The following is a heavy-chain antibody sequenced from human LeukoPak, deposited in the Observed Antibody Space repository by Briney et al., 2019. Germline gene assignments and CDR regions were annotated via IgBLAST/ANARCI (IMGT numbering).Heavy chain of an antibody. Sequence: GGSLRLSCAASGFTFSSFGMHWVRQAPGKGLEWVAVISSDGSSIYYADSVKGRFTISRDNSKNTVSLQMNRLRPGDTAVYYCAKDRSRYASGGMDVWGQGTTVTVSS. V-gene: IGHV3-30*18. CDR2: ISSDGSSI. CDR3: AKDRSRYASGGMDV. J-gene: IGHJ6*02. D-gene: IGHD3-16*02. CDR1: GFTFSSFG.